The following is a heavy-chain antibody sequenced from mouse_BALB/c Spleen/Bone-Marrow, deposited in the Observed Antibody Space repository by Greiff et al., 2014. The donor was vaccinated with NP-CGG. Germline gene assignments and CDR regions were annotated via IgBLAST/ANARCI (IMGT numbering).Heavy chain of an antibody. Sequence: VQLKESGPELVKPGASVKIPRKASGYTFTDYNMDWVKQSHGKSLEWIGDINPNNGGTIYNQKFKGKATSTVDKSSSTAYMELRSLTSEDTAVYYCAIYYYGSSYAMDYWGQGTSVTVPS. CDR2: INPNNGGT. V-gene: IGHV1-18*01. J-gene: IGHJ4*01. D-gene: IGHD1-1*01. CDR1: GYTFTDYN. CDR3: AIYYYGSSYAMDY.